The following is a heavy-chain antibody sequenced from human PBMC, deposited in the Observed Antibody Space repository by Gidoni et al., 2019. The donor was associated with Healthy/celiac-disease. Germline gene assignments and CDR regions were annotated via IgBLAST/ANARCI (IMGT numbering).Heavy chain of an antibody. J-gene: IGHJ4*02. CDR2: INPNSGGT. D-gene: IGHD3-22*01. CDR3: ARIENRRYYYDSSGYYGDY. Sequence: QVQLVQSGAEVKKPGASVKVSCKASGYTFTGYYMHWVRHAPGQGLEWMGWINPNSGGTNYAQKFQGRVTMTRDTSISTAYMELSRLRSDDTAVYYCARIENRRYYYDSSGYYGDYWGQGTLVTVSS. CDR1: GYTFTGYY. V-gene: IGHV1-2*02.